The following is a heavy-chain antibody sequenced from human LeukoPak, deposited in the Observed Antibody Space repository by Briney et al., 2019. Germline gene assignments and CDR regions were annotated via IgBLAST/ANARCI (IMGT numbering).Heavy chain of an antibody. D-gene: IGHD6-19*01. Sequence: GTSVKVSCKASGFTFTSSAMQWVRQARGQRLEWIGWIVVGSGNTNYARKFQERVTITRDMSTSTAYMELSSLRSEDTAVYYCATSIAVAGSLDYWGQGTLVTVSS. J-gene: IGHJ4*02. CDR2: IVVGSGNT. CDR1: GFTFTSSA. V-gene: IGHV1-58*02. CDR3: ATSIAVAGSLDY.